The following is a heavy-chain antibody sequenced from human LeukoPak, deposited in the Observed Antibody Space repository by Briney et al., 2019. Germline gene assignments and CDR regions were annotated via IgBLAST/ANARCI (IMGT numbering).Heavy chain of an antibody. V-gene: IGHV3-23*01. J-gene: IGHJ4*02. Sequence: GGSLRLSCAASGFTFSSYAMSWVRQAPGKGLEWVSAISGSGGATYYADSVKGRFTISRDNSKNTLYLQMNSLRAEDTAVYYCARERNYSNRRYFDYWGQGTLVTVSS. CDR3: ARERNYSNRRYFDY. CDR2: ISGSGGAT. D-gene: IGHD4-11*01. CDR1: GFTFSSYA.